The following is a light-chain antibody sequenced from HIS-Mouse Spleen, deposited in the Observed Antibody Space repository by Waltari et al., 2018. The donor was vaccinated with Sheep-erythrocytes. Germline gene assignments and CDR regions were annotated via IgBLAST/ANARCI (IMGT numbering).Light chain of an antibody. Sequence: QAALTQPRSVSWSPGQSVTISCTVTSSDVGRYNYVSWYQQHPGKAPKLMIYDVSKRPSGVPDRFSGSKSGNTASLTISGLQAEDEADYYCCSYAGSYNHVFATGTKVTVL. CDR2: DVS. V-gene: IGLV2-11*01. CDR3: CSYAGSYNHV. CDR1: SSDVGRYNY. J-gene: IGLJ1*01.